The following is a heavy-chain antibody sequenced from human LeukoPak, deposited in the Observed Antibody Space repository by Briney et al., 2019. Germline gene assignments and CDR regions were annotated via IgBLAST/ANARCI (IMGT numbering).Heavy chain of an antibody. CDR3: AGAPNRHFFDY. J-gene: IGHJ4*01. CDR2: IYYTGTT. Sequence: SETLSLTCAVYGGSFSGYYWSWIRQPPGKGLEYIGHIYYTGTTDYNPSLKSRVTMSVDTSKNQFSLRLISVTASDTAVYFCAGAPNRHFFDYRGHGTLVAVSS. CDR1: GGSFSGYY. V-gene: IGHV4-59*01.